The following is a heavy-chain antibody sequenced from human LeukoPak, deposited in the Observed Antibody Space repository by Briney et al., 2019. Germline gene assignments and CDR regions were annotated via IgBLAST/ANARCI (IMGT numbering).Heavy chain of an antibody. CDR2: IKQDGSEK. J-gene: IGHJ4*02. CDR3: ARKLWLGEEEGFDY. D-gene: IGHD3-10*01. CDR1: GFTFSSYS. Sequence: GGSLRLSCAASGFTFSSYSMNWVRQAPGKGLEWVANIKQDGSEKYYVDSVKGRFTISRDNAKKSLYLEMNSLRAKDTAVYYCARKLWLGEEEGFDYWGQGTLVTVSS. V-gene: IGHV3-7*01.